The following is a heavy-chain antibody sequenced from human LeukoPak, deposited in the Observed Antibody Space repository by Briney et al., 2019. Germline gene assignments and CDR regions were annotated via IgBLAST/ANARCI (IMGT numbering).Heavy chain of an antibody. CDR1: GFTFSDYY. Sequence: GGSLRLSCVASGFTFSDYYMTWIRQTPGKGLEWLSYISGRSYSMYYAESVKGRFTISRDNSNNSLYLQLNFLRVEDTAIYYCARGKRSYDSWGQGTLATVSS. J-gene: IGHJ4*02. CDR3: ARGKRSYDS. CDR2: ISGRSYSM. V-gene: IGHV3-11*01.